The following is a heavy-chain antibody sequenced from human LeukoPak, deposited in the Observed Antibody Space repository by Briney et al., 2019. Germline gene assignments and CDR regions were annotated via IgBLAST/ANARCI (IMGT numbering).Heavy chain of an antibody. J-gene: IGHJ4*02. CDR2: INAGTGDT. D-gene: IGHD1-1*01. Sequence: GASVKVSCKASGYTFTTSVIHWVRQAPGQRLEWMAWINAGTGDTRNSQKFQGRITITRDTSANTAYMELSSLTSEDTAIYYCATWIKRGGNWYVDYWGQGTLVTVSS. CDR3: ATWIKRGGNWYVDY. CDR1: GYTFTTSV. V-gene: IGHV1-3*01.